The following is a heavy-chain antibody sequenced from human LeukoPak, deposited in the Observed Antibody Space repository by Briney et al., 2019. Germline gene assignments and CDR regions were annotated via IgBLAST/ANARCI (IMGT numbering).Heavy chain of an antibody. CDR2: ISWNSGSI. CDR3: VKDTGLTGTQYYYGMDV. V-gene: IGHV3-9*01. CDR1: GFTFDDYA. Sequence: GGSLRLSCAASGFTFDDYAMHWVRQAPGKGLEWVSGISWNSGSIGYADSVKGRFTISRDNAKNSLYLQMNSLRAEDTALYYCVKDTGLTGTQYYYGMDVWGQGTTVTVSS. D-gene: IGHD1-20*01. J-gene: IGHJ6*02.